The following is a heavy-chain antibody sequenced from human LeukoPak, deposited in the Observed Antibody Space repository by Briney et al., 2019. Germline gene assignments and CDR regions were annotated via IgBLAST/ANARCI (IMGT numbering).Heavy chain of an antibody. Sequence: ASVTVSCTSSAYTFTNHGVTWIRQAPGQGHEWMGWIRAYNGNADYAQSFQGRVTMTTDTSTSTAYMELRSLRSDDTGVYYCARTPKRFGELYQSADYWGQGTLVTVSS. CDR3: ARTPKRFGELYQSADY. D-gene: IGHD3-10*01. CDR2: IRAYNGNA. J-gene: IGHJ4*02. CDR1: AYTFTNHG. V-gene: IGHV1-18*01.